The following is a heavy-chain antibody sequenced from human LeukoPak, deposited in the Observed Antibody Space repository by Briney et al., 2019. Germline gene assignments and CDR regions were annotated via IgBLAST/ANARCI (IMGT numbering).Heavy chain of an antibody. D-gene: IGHD3-9*01. J-gene: IGHJ6*02. CDR3: ARDQYYDILTGPNPYYYYYGMDV. V-gene: IGHV3-74*01. CDR1: GFTFSSYW. CDR2: INSDGSST. Sequence: GGSLRLSCAASGFTFSSYWMHWVRQAPGKGLVWVSRINSDGSSTSYADSVKGRFTISRDNAKNTLYLQMNSLRAEDTAVYYCARDQYYDILTGPNPYYYYYGMDVWGQGTTATVSS.